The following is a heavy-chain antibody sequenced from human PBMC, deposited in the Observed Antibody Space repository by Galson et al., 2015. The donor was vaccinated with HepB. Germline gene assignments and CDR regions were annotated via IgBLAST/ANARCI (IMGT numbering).Heavy chain of an antibody. CDR3: ARGSPGGLRGYNYGPTDNWFDP. V-gene: IGHV4-59*01. CDR1: GGSINNFH. Sequence: LSLTCTVSGGSINNFHWSWIRQPPGKGLEWIGFIYYSGTSDYNPSLRSRVSMSVDTSKNQFSLKVTSVTAADTAVYYCARGSPGGLRGYNYGPTDNWFDPWGQGTLVTVSS. CDR2: IYYSGTS. J-gene: IGHJ5*02. D-gene: IGHD5-18*01.